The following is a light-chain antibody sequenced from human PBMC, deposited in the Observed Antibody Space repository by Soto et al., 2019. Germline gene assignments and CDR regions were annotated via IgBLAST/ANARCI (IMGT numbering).Light chain of an antibody. CDR1: ESISRDY. CDR2: GAS. CDR3: QQYGGVPYT. Sequence: EIVLTQSPGTLSLSPGQRATLSCRASESISRDYLAWYQQRLGQAPRLLIYGASSGATGIPDRFSGGGSGTDFTLTISRLEPEDFAIYYCQQYGGVPYTFGQGTKLEIK. J-gene: IGKJ2*01. V-gene: IGKV3-20*01.